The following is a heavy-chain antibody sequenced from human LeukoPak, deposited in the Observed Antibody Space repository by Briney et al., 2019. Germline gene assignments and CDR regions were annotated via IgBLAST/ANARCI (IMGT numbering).Heavy chain of an antibody. V-gene: IGHV4-4*07. D-gene: IGHD3-3*01. Sequence: PETLSLTCTVSGGSIGSYYWSWIRQPAGKGLEWIGRIYTSGGTVYNPSLKSRVTMSVDTSKNQFSLKLSSVTAADTAVYYCARVGPDDFWSGLSYYYYYGMDVWGQGTTVTVSS. CDR3: ARVGPDDFWSGLSYYYYYGMDV. CDR1: GGSIGSYY. J-gene: IGHJ6*02. CDR2: IYTSGGT.